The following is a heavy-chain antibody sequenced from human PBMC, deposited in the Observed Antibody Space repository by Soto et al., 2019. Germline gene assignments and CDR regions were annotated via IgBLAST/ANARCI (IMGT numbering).Heavy chain of an antibody. CDR3: ARGGGSSWHQLFDY. CDR2: IHSSGTA. V-gene: IGHV4-59*08. Sequence: XETLSLTCTVSGGSIGIHHWNWIRQPPGERLEWIGYIHSSGTANYNPSLKSRVTISVDPSQNLFSLRLSPVTAADTAVYYCARGGGSSWHQLFDYWGQGSPVTVSS. D-gene: IGHD6-13*01. J-gene: IGHJ4*02. CDR1: GGSIGIHH.